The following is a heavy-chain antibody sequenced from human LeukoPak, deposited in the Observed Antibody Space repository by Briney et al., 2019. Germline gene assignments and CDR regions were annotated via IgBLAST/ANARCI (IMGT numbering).Heavy chain of an antibody. CDR2: IYYSGNT. CDR3: ARATITMMVGIPADAFDI. V-gene: IGHV4-30-4*08. J-gene: IGHJ3*02. CDR1: GGSIRSGDYY. Sequence: SETLSLTCTVSGGSIRSGDYYWRWIRQPPGKSRECIGNIYYSGNTYYHPSLNIRDTISLDTSKKQFSLKLRSVTAADTAVYYCARATITMMVGIPADAFDIWGQGTMVTVSS. D-gene: IGHD3-22*01.